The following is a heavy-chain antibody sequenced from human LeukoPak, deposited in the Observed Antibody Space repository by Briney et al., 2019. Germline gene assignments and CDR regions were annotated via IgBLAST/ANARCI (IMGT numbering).Heavy chain of an antibody. Sequence: ASVKVSCKASGYTFTSHAMNWVRQAPGQGLEWMGWINTNTGNPTYAQGFTGRFVFSLDTSVSTAYLQISSLKAEDTAVYYCARDGDDILTGYYFDYWGQGTLVTVSS. D-gene: IGHD3-9*01. CDR2: INTNTGNP. J-gene: IGHJ4*02. CDR3: ARDGDDILTGYYFDY. CDR1: GYTFTSHA. V-gene: IGHV7-4-1*02.